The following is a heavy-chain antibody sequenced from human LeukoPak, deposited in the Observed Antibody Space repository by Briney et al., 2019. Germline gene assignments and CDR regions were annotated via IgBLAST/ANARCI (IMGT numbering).Heavy chain of an antibody. Sequence: PGGSLRLSCAASGFTFSTYDIQWVRQATGKGLEWVSPIGTAGDTYYAGSVKGRFTLSRENAKKSSYLQMNNLRAGDTAVYYCARGALGFDYWGQGTLVTVSS. CDR1: GFTFSTYD. V-gene: IGHV3-13*04. CDR3: ARGALGFDY. CDR2: IGTAGDT. J-gene: IGHJ4*02.